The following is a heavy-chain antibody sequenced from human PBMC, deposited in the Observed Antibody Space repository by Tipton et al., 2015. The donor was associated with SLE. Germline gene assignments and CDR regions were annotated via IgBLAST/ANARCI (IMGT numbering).Heavy chain of an antibody. V-gene: IGHV4-61*09. CDR2: IYTSGST. CDR1: GGSISSGYY. J-gene: IGHJ4*02. CDR3: ARGQYYGSGSYFDY. D-gene: IGHD3-10*01. Sequence: TLSLTCTVSGGSISSGYYWSWIRQPAGKGLEWIGYIYTSGSTNYNPSLKSRVTISVDTSKNQFSLKLSSVTAADTAVYYCARGQYYGSGSYFDYWGQGTLVTVSS.